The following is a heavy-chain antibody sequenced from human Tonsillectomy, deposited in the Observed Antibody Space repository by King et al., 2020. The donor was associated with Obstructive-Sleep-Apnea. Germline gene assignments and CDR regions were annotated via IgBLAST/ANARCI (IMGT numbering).Heavy chain of an antibody. Sequence: VQLVESGGGLVQPGGPLRLSCAASGFTVSSNYVSWVRQAPGKGLEWVSVIYSGGSTYYADPVKGRFTISRDNSKNKLYLKMDSLRAEDTDVYYCARDVQRAAGGNGGQGTLVPVSA. CDR2: IYSGGST. J-gene: IGHJ4*02. D-gene: IGHD6-13*01. CDR3: ARDVQRAAGGN. CDR1: GFTVSSNY. V-gene: IGHV3-66*01.